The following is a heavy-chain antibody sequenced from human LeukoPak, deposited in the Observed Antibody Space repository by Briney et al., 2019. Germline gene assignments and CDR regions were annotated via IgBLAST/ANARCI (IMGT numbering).Heavy chain of an antibody. J-gene: IGHJ4*02. D-gene: IGHD3-3*01. CDR1: GGSISSSSYY. CDR3: ARVAGGFFVY. CDR2: IYYSGST. Sequence: SETLSLTCTVSGGSISSSSYYWGWIRQPPGKGLEWIGSIYYSGSTYYNPSLKSRVTISVDTSKNQFSLRLTSVTAADTAVYYCARVAGGFFVYWGQGTLVTVSS. V-gene: IGHV4-39*07.